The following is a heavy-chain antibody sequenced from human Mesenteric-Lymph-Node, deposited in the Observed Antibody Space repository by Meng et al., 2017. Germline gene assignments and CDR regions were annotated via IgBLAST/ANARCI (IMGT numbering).Heavy chain of an antibody. V-gene: IGHV3-66*02. D-gene: IGHD1-26*01. CDR3: ARDLGGNYGDY. J-gene: IGHJ4*02. CDR2: IYSGGST. Sequence: GESLKISCAASGFTFSSYEMNWVRQAPGKGLEWVSVIYSGGSTYYADSVKGRFTISRDNSKNTLYLQMNSLRAEDTAVYYCARDLGGNYGDYWGQGTLVTVSS. CDR1: GFTFSSYE.